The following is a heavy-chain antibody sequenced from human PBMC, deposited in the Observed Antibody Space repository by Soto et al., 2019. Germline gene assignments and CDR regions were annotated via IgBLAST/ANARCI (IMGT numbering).Heavy chain of an antibody. Sequence: ASVKVSCKASGYTFTSYGISWVRQAPGQGLEWMGWISAYNGNTNYAQKLQGRVTMTTDTSTSTAYMELRSLRSDDTAVYYCATIFLFLGWFDPWGSGSLVTVSS. CDR1: GYTFTSYG. D-gene: IGHD3-3*01. J-gene: IGHJ5*02. CDR2: ISAYNGNT. CDR3: ATIFLFLGWFDP. V-gene: IGHV1-18*01.